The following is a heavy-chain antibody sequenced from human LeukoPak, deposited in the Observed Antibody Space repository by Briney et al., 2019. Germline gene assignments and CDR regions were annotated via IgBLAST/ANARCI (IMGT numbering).Heavy chain of an antibody. D-gene: IGHD1-26*01. J-gene: IGHJ4*02. CDR2: ISASGHAT. Sequence: GGSLRLSCAASGFTFDDYGMSWVRQAPGKGLEWVSTISASGHATYYPDSVRGRFTISRDNSKSTLHLQMDSLRAEDSALYYCAKWPEGATPKFHHWGQGTLVTVSS. CDR3: AKWPEGATPKFHH. CDR1: GFTFDDYG. V-gene: IGHV3-23*01.